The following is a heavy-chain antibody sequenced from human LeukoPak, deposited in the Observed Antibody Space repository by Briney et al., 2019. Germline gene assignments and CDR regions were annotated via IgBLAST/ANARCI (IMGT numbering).Heavy chain of an antibody. Sequence: SVKVSCKASGGTFSTYSISWVRQAPGQGLEWMGRIIPIFGTANYTQKFHGRVTITTDESTNTAYMELSSLTSEDTAVYYCARAWGGDSSGYYQGGFDYWGQGTLVTVSS. D-gene: IGHD3-22*01. CDR3: ARAWGGDSSGYYQGGFDY. CDR1: GGTFSTYS. CDR2: IIPIFGTA. V-gene: IGHV1-69*05. J-gene: IGHJ4*02.